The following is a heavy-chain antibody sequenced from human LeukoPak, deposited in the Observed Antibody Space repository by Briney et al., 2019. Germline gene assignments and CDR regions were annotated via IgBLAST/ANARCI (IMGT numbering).Heavy chain of an antibody. CDR1: GGSFSGYY. D-gene: IGHD2-21*02. Sequence: PSETLSLTCAVYGGSFSGYYWSWIRQPPGKGLEWIGYIYYSGSTNYNPSLKSRVTISVDTSKNQFSLKLSSVTAADTAVYYCARVVCGGDCYLGAFDIWGQGTMVTVSS. J-gene: IGHJ3*02. CDR2: IYYSGST. CDR3: ARVVCGGDCYLGAFDI. V-gene: IGHV4-59*01.